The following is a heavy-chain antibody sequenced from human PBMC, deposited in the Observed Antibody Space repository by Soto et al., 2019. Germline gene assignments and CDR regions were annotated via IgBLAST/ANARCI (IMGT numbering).Heavy chain of an antibody. D-gene: IGHD6-13*01. Sequence: QVQLVQSGAEVKKPGSSVKVSCKASGGTFSSYTISWVRQAPGQGLEWMGRIIPILGIANYAQKFQGRVTITADKSTGTAYMELSSLRSEDTAVYYCARGVAAAGIGYNWFDPWGQGTLVTVSS. CDR2: IIPILGIA. CDR3: ARGVAAAGIGYNWFDP. V-gene: IGHV1-69*02. J-gene: IGHJ5*02. CDR1: GGTFSSYT.